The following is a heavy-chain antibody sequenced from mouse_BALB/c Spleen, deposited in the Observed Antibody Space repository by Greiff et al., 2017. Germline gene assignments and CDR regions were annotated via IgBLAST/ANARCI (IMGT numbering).Heavy chain of an antibody. CDR3: ARGGYYGYDAMDY. J-gene: IGHJ4*01. D-gene: IGHD1-2*01. V-gene: IGHV1-39*01. CDR1: GYSFTDYI. CDR2: INPYYGST. Sequence: VQLQQTGPELVKPGASVKISCKASGYSFTDYIMLWVKQSHGKSLEWIGNINPYYGSTSYNLKFKGKATLTVDKSSSTAYMQLNSLTSEDSAVYYCARGGYYGYDAMDYWGQGTSVTVSS.